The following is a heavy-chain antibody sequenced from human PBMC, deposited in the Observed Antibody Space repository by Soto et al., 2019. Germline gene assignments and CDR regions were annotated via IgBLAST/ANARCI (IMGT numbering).Heavy chain of an antibody. CDR2: IYYSGST. CDR1: GGSISSYY. D-gene: IGHD3-3*01. CDR3: ARGQDDYDFWSGTHRSAFDI. J-gene: IGHJ3*02. V-gene: IGHV4-59*01. Sequence: ESLSRTGPVSGGSISSYYRSWIRQPPGKGLEGIGYIYYSGSTNYNPSLKSLVTISVDTSKNQFSLKLSSVNAADTAVYYCARGQDDYDFWSGTHRSAFDIWGQGTMVTVSS.